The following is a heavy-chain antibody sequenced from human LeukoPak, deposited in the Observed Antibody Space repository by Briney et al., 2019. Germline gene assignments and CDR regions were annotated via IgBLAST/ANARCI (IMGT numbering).Heavy chain of an antibody. V-gene: IGHV3-23*01. CDR2: ISGSGGST. Sequence: AGGSLRLSCAASGFTFSSYAMSWVRQAPGKGLEWVSAISGSGGSTYYADSVKGRFTISRDNSKNTRYLQMNSLRAEDTAVYYCASGWLSVADYWGQGTLVTVSS. CDR3: ASGWLSVADY. J-gene: IGHJ4*02. D-gene: IGHD6-19*01. CDR1: GFTFSSYA.